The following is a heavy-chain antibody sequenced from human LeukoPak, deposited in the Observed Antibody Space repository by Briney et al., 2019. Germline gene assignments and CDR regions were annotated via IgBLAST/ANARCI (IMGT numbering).Heavy chain of an antibody. CDR1: GGSISSGGYY. CDR2: IYHSGST. V-gene: IGHV4-30-2*01. J-gene: IGHJ4*02. D-gene: IGHD5-12*01. Sequence: SQTLSLTCTVSGGSISSGGYYWGWIRQPPGKGLEWIGYIYHSGSTYYNPSLKSRVTISVDRSKNQFSLKLSSVTAADTAVYYCARDSIVATTPLPFDYWGQGTLVTVSS. CDR3: ARDSIVATTPLPFDY.